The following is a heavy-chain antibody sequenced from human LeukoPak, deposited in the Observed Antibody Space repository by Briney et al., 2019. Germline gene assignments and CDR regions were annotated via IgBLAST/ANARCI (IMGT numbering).Heavy chain of an antibody. V-gene: IGHV3-48*04. Sequence: GGSLRLSCAASGFTFSSYSMNWVRQAPGKGLEWVSYISSSSSTLYYADSVKGRFTLFRDNAKNSLYLQMNSLRAEDSAVYYCAREWSSSSGKAFDYWGQGTLVTVSS. CDR3: AREWSSSSGKAFDY. D-gene: IGHD6-6*01. J-gene: IGHJ4*02. CDR2: ISSSSSTL. CDR1: GFTFSSYS.